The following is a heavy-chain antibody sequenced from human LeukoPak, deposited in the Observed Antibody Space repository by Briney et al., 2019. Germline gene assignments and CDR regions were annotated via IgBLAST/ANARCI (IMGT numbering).Heavy chain of an antibody. CDR2: IKQDGSEK. CDR1: GFTFSSYW. D-gene: IGHD5-12*01. V-gene: IGHV3-7*01. J-gene: IGHJ3*02. Sequence: GGSLRLSCAASGFTFSSYWMSWVRQATGKGLEWVANIKQDGSEKYYVDSVKGRFTISRDNAKNSLYLQMNSLRAEDTAVYYCAREGWLRPNDAFDIWGQGTMVTVSS. CDR3: AREGWLRPNDAFDI.